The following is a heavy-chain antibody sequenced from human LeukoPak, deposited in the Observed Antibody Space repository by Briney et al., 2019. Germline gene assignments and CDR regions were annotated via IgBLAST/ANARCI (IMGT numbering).Heavy chain of an antibody. CDR1: GGSISSYY. D-gene: IGHD6-25*01. V-gene: IGHV4-4*07. CDR3: AREGGGPRWLDP. CDR2: INTSGNS. J-gene: IGHJ5*02. Sequence: SETLSLTCTVSGGSISSYYWSRIRQPAGKGLEWIGRINTSGNSNYNPSLRSRVTMSVDTSKNQFSLNLSSVTAADTAVYYCAREGGGPRWLDPWGQGTLVTVSS.